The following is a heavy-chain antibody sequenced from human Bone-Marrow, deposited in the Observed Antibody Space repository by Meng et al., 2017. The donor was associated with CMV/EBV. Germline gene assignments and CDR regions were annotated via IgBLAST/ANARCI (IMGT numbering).Heavy chain of an antibody. CDR3: ARDKVPGIAAAGPQGESYYYGMDV. J-gene: IGHJ6*02. CDR2: ISAYNGNT. Sequence: ASVKVSCKASGYTFTSYGISWVRQAPGQGLEWMGWISAYNGNTNYAQKLQGRVTMTTDTSTSTAYMELRSLRSDDTAVYYCARDKVPGIAAAGPQGESYYYGMDVWGQGTTVTVSS. V-gene: IGHV1-18*01. D-gene: IGHD6-13*01. CDR1: GYTFTSYG.